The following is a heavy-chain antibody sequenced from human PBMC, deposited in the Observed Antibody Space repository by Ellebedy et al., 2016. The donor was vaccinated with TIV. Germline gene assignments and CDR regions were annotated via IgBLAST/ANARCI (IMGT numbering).Heavy chain of an antibody. CDR1: GGSFSGYY. Sequence: MPSETLSLTCAVYGGSFSGYYRSWIRQPPGKGLEWIGEINHSGSTNYNPSLKSRVTISVDTSKNQFPLKLSSVTAADTAVYYCARDEVVRGVDGMDVWGQGTTVTVSS. D-gene: IGHD3-10*01. V-gene: IGHV4-34*01. CDR3: ARDEVVRGVDGMDV. CDR2: INHSGST. J-gene: IGHJ6*02.